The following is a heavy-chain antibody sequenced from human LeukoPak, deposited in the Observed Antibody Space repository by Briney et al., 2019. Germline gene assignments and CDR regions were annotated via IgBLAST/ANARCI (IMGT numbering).Heavy chain of an antibody. CDR3: ARQVYGSDAFEI. CDR1: GGSISSGGYY. Sequence: SETLSLTCTVSGGSISSGGYYWGWIRRPPGKGLEWIGSIYYSGSTYYNPSLKSRVTISVDTSKNRFSLKLSSVTAADTAAYYCARQVYGSDAFEIWGQGTMVTVSS. V-gene: IGHV4-39*01. D-gene: IGHD3-10*01. J-gene: IGHJ3*02. CDR2: IYYSGST.